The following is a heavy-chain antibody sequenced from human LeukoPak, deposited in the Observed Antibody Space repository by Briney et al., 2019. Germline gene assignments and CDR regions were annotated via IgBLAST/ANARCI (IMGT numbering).Heavy chain of an antibody. CDR1: GPSVTSGGFY. J-gene: IGHJ5*02. CDR2: VNYTGST. CDR3: ARHSGSGSLSRPFDP. Sequence: SETLSLTCSVSGPSVTSGGFYWGWLRQPPGKGLEWIATVNYTGSTYYNPSLKSRVTISIDTSKNQFSLSLRSLIAADTAVYYCARHSGSGSLSRPFDPWGQGTLVTVSS. V-gene: IGHV4-39*01. D-gene: IGHD3-10*01.